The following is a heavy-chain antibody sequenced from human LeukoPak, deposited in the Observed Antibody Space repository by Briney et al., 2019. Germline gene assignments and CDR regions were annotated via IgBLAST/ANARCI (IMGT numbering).Heavy chain of an antibody. V-gene: IGHV3-21*01. CDR2: ISSTSAYI. J-gene: IGHJ3*01. D-gene: IGHD2-15*01. CDR1: GFALKSYS. CDR3: ARYCNGDTCDGALDL. Sequence: GGSLRLSCAGSGFALKSYSLSWVRQAPGKGLEWVSSISSTSAYIYYADSVKGRFTISRDNVDNVVYLQMSSLTVEDTAVYYCARYCNGDTCDGALDLWGQGTLVTVSS.